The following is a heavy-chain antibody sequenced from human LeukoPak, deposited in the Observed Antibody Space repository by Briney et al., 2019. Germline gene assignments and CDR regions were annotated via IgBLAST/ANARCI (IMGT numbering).Heavy chain of an antibody. CDR3: ARDYERIIMVRGVPLSPQTVFDP. Sequence: ASVKVSCKASGYTFSGYYMHWVRQAPGQGLEWMGWINPNTGGTNYAQKFQGRVTMTRDTSISTAYMEQSRLRSDDTAVYYCARDYERIIMVRGVPLSPQTVFDPWGQGTLVTVSS. V-gene: IGHV1-2*02. CDR2: INPNTGGT. D-gene: IGHD3-10*01. CDR1: GYTFSGYY. J-gene: IGHJ5*02.